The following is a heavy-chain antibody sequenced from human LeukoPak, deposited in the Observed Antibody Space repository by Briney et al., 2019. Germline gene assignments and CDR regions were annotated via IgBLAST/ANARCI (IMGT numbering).Heavy chain of an antibody. J-gene: IGHJ4*02. CDR1: GFTFSSYT. CDR3: ARARDGYNSCFDY. Sequence: PGGSLRLSCAASGFTFSSYTIHWVRQAPGKGLEWVAVISYDGSDKYYADSVKGRFTISRDNSKNTLYLQMNSLRAEDTAMYYCARARDGYNSCFDYWGQGTLVTVSS. CDR2: ISYDGSDK. D-gene: IGHD5-24*01. V-gene: IGHV3-30*04.